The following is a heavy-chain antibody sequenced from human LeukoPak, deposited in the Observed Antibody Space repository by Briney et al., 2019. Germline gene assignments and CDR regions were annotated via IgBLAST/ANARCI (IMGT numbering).Heavy chain of an antibody. CDR1: GGSISSGSYY. CDR3: ARDRFPNYYMDV. V-gene: IGHV4-61*02. CDR2: IYTSGST. J-gene: IGHJ6*03. Sequence: SQTLSLTCTVSGGSISSGSYYWSWIRQPAGKGLEWIGRIYTSGSTNYNPSLKSRVTISVDTSKNQFSLKLSSVTAADMAVYYCARDRFPNYYMDVWGKGTTVTVSS. D-gene: IGHD3-10*01.